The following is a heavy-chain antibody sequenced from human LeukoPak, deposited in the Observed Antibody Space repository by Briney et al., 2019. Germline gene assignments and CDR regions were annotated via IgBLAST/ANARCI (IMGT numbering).Heavy chain of an antibody. CDR3: YGLDA. CDR2: IYRNADGGPT. V-gene: IGHV3-15*05. J-gene: IGHJ6*02. CDR1: GFTFSNAW. Sequence: GGSLRLSCAASGFTFSNAWMTWVRQAPGKGLEWVGRIYRNADGGPTDYAAPVKGRFTISRDDSKNTLYLQMNSLKTEDTAVYYYYGLDAWGQGTSVTVSS.